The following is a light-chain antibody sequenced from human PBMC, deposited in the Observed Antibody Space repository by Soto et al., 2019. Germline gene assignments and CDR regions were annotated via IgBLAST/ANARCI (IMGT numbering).Light chain of an antibody. J-gene: IGLJ1*01. CDR2: RNN. V-gene: IGLV1-44*01. CDR3: AAWDDSLNTYV. CDR1: SSNIGSNT. Sequence: QTVVTQPPSASGTPGQGVTISCSGSSSNIGSNTVNWYQQLPGTAPKLLIYRNNQRPSGVPDRFSGSKSGTSASLAISGLQSEDEADYYCAAWDDSLNTYVFGTGTKLTVL.